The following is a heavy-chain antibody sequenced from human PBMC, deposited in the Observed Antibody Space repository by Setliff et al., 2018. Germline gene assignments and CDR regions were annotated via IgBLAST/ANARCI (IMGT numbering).Heavy chain of an antibody. V-gene: IGHV1-18*01. CDR1: GYTFRNYA. Sequence: EASVKVSCKASGYTFRNYAFAWVRQAPGQGLEWVGWISVYNGDTNYAQKFQGRVTLTTDTSTSTAYIELRSLTSDDSAFYYCARAPSVELVTIRTNSWFTYWGQGTLVTVSS. D-gene: IGHD5-18*01. J-gene: IGHJ4*02. CDR2: ISVYNGDT. CDR3: ARAPSVELVTIRTNSWFTY.